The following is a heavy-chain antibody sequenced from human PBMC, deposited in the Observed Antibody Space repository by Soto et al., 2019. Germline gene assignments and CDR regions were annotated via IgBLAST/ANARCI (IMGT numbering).Heavy chain of an antibody. D-gene: IGHD5-12*01. CDR3: ARHAQWIIRAY. CDR1: GGSISDTKW. Sequence: SETLSLTCAVSGGSISDTKWWSWVRQPPGKGLEWIGEIYHSGTTNYNPSLKSRVTISVDKSKNQFSLKLRSVTAADTAVYYCARHAQWIIRAYWGQGSLVTAPQ. J-gene: IGHJ4*02. V-gene: IGHV4-4*02. CDR2: IYHSGTT.